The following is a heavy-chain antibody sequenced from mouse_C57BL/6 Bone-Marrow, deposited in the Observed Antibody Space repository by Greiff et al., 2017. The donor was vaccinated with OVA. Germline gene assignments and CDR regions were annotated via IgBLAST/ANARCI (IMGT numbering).Heavy chain of an antibody. CDR1: GFTFSDYY. J-gene: IGHJ3*01. D-gene: IGHD1-1*02. Sequence: EVQLMESGGGLVQPGGSLKLSCAASGFTFSDYYMYWVRQTPEKGLEWVAYISNGGGSTYYPDTVKGRFTISKDNAKNTLYLQMSSLKSEDTAMYYCARHLVWFAYGGQGTLVTVSA. V-gene: IGHV5-12*01. CDR2: ISNGGGST. CDR3: ARHLVWFAY.